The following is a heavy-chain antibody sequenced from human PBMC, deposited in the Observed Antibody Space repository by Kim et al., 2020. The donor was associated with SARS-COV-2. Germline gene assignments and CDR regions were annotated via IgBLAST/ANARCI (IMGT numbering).Heavy chain of an antibody. Sequence: ASVKVSCKASGYTFKRYPIHWLRQAPGQRLEWRGWVNAANDETKYSQKIQGRVTITRDTSANTAYMDLRSLTFEDTAIYYCARDMNPTVYDYWGQGTLVTVSS. V-gene: IGHV1-3*01. CDR1: GYTFKRYP. J-gene: IGHJ4*02. D-gene: IGHD4-4*01. CDR2: VNAANDET. CDR3: ARDMNPTVYDY.